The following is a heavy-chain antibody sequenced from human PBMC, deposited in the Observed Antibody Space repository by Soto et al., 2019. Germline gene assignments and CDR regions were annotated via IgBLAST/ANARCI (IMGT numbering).Heavy chain of an antibody. CDR3: ARDGADYYGSGSGGYYYGMDV. Sequence: QVQLVESGGGVVQPGRSLRLSCAASGFTFSSYAMHWVRQAPGKGLEWVAVISYDGSNKYYADSVKGRFTISRDNSKNTLYLQMNSLRAEDTAVYYCARDGADYYGSGSGGYYYGMDVWGQGTTVTVSS. CDR1: GFTFSSYA. CDR2: ISYDGSNK. J-gene: IGHJ6*02. D-gene: IGHD3-10*01. V-gene: IGHV3-30-3*01.